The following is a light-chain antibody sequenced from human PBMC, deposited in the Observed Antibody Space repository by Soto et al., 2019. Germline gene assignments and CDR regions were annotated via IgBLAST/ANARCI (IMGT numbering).Light chain of an antibody. CDR2: KAS. J-gene: IGKJ1*01. CDR3: QQYNSYWGT. V-gene: IGKV1-5*03. CDR1: QSISSW. Sequence: DIQMTQSPSTLSASVGDRVTITCRSSQSISSWLAWYQQKPGKAPKLLIYKASSLESGVPSSFSGSGSGTAFTLTISSLQPDDFATYYCQQYNSYWGTFGQGTQVEIK.